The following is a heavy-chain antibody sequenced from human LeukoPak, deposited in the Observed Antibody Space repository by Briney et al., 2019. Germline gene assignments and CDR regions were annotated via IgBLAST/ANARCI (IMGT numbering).Heavy chain of an antibody. V-gene: IGHV6-1*01. CDR1: GDSVSSISVA. CDR3: ALARSEYHYGMDV. CDR2: TYYRSKWYY. J-gene: IGHJ6*02. Sequence: SQTLSLTCAISGDSVSSISVAWNWIRQSPSRGLEWLGRTYYRSKWYYEYAVSVKGRINISPDPSKNQFSLQLNSVTPEDTAVYHCALARSEYHYGMDVWGQGTTVTVSS.